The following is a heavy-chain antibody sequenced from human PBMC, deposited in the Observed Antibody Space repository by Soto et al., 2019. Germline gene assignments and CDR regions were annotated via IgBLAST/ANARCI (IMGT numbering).Heavy chain of an antibody. CDR2: ISSSSSYI. CDR3: ARDGGEREPSDYYYYGMDV. Sequence: PGGSLRLSCAASGFTFSSYSMNWVRQAPGKGLEWVSSISSSSSYIYYADSVKGRFTISRDNAKNSLYLQMNGLRAEDTAVYYCARDGGEREPSDYYYYGMDVWGQGTTVTVSS. D-gene: IGHD1-26*01. J-gene: IGHJ6*02. CDR1: GFTFSSYS. V-gene: IGHV3-21*01.